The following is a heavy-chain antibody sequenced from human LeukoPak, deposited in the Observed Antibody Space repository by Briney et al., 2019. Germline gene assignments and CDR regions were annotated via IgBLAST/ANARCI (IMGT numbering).Heavy chain of an antibody. J-gene: IGHJ6*03. Sequence: ASVKVSCKASGYTFTSYDINWVRQATGQGLEWMGWMNPNSGNTGYAQKFQGRVTMTRNTSISTAYMELSSLRSEDTAVYYCARQTTVTTFSYYYYYMDVWGKGTTATISS. D-gene: IGHD4-17*01. CDR1: GYTFTSYD. CDR2: MNPNSGNT. V-gene: IGHV1-8*01. CDR3: ARQTTVTTFSYYYYYMDV.